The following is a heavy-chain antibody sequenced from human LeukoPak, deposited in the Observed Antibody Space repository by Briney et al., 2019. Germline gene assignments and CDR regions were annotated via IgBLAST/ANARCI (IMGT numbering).Heavy chain of an antibody. D-gene: IGHD1-26*01. CDR3: ARDIDDVGALLDF. J-gene: IGHJ4*02. V-gene: IGHV4-4*02. CDR1: GFTFNNYW. CDR2: INYSGRT. Sequence: GSLRLSCAASGFTFNNYWMTWVRQAPGKGLEWVASINYSGRTYYNPSLSSRLTISIDTAKRQFSLKLTSVTAADTALYYCARDIDDVGALLDFWGQGTLVTVSS.